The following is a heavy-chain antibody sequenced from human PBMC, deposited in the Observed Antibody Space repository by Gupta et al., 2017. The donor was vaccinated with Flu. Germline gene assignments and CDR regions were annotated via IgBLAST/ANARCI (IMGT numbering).Heavy chain of an antibody. V-gene: IGHV3-7*01. CDR3: ARDVGSGDYDS. Sequence: EVQLVEFGGGLVQPGGSLRLSRGASGFTLSDYWMSWVRQAPGKGPELVANINRDGSVINYMDFVRGRFTISRDNAKNAVYFQMNSLRVDDTAVYYCARDVGSGDYDSWGQGTLVTVSS. D-gene: IGHD4-17*01. J-gene: IGHJ5*01. CDR1: GFTLSDYW. CDR2: INRDGSVI.